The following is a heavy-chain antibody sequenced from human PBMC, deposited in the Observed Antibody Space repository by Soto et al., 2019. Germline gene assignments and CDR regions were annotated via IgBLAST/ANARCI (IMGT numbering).Heavy chain of an antibody. V-gene: IGHV3-30-3*01. CDR2: ISYDGSSQ. Sequence: QVQLVESGGGVVQSGRSLRLSCAASGFTFDTSAMHWVRQAPGKGLEWVAVISYDGSSQFYAGSVKGRFTVSRDNSKNTLYLQVNNLRNDDTAVYSCTRGLLTDYFDYWGQGALVTVSS. J-gene: IGHJ4*02. CDR3: TRGLLTDYFDY. CDR1: GFTFDTSA.